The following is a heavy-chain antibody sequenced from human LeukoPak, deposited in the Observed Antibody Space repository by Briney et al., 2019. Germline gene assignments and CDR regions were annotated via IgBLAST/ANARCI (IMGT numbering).Heavy chain of an antibody. D-gene: IGHD6-13*01. V-gene: IGHV4-39*07. Sequence: NPSETLSLTCTVSGGSISSSSYYWGWIRQPPGKGLEWIGSIYYSGSTYYNPSLKSRVTISVDTSKNQFSLKLSSVTAADTAVYYCARVIAAADFWFDPWGQGTLVTVSS. CDR2: IYYSGST. CDR3: ARVIAAADFWFDP. J-gene: IGHJ5*02. CDR1: GGSISSSSYY.